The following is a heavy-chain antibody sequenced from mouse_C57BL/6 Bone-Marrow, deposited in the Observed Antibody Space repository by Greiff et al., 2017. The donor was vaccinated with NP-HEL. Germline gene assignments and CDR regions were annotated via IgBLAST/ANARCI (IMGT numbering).Heavy chain of an antibody. Sequence: QVQLKESGAELARPGASVKLSCKASGYTFTSYGISWVKQRTGQGLEWIGEIYPRSGNTYYNEKFKGKATLTADKSSSTAYMELRSLTSEDSAVYFCARVSFCITTVVATDWYFDVWGTGTTVTVSS. CDR3: ARVSFCITTVVATDWYFDV. D-gene: IGHD1-1*01. CDR2: IYPRSGNT. CDR1: GYTFTSYG. J-gene: IGHJ1*03. V-gene: IGHV1-81*01.